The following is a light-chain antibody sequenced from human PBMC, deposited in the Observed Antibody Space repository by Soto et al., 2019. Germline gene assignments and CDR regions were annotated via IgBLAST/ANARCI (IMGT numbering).Light chain of an antibody. CDR1: LSVSSD. J-gene: IGKJ1*01. CDR2: GAS. Sequence: EIVMTQSPSTLSLSPGERATLSCRASLSVSSDLAWYRQKPGQPPRLLIYGASTRATGVPGRFSGSGSGTEFTLTISSLQSEDFAVYYCQQYNDWWTFGQGTKVDIK. V-gene: IGKV3-15*01. CDR3: QQYNDWWT.